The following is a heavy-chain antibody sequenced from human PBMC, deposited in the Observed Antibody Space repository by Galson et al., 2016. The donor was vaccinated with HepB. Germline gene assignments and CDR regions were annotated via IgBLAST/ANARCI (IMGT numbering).Heavy chain of an antibody. CDR1: GFTFSSYA. Sequence: SLRLSCAASGFTFSSYAMGWVRQGPGKGLEWVSVVRGTGSTTYYTDSVKGRFTISRDNSKNTLYLQMNSLRVEDTAVYYCAKVATPNRNYENWFDSWGQGTLVTVSS. CDR3: AKVATPNRNYENWFDS. CDR2: VRGTGSTT. J-gene: IGHJ5*01. D-gene: IGHD4-11*01. V-gene: IGHV3-23*01.